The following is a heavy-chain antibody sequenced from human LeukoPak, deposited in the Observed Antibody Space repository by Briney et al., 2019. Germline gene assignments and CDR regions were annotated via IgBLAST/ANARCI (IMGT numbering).Heavy chain of an antibody. CDR2: ISSSSSYI. J-gene: IGHJ4*02. D-gene: IGHD1/OR15-1a*01. Sequence: GGSLRLSCAASGFTFSSYSMNWVRQAPGKGLEWVSSISSSSSYIYYADSVKGRFTISRDNAKNSLYLQMNSLRAEDTAVYYCARGWRVEKQGFDYWGQGTLVTVSS. CDR3: ARGWRVEKQGFDY. V-gene: IGHV3-21*01. CDR1: GFTFSSYS.